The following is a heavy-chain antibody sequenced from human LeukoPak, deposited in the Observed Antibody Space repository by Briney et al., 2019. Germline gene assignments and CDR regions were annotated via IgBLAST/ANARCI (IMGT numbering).Heavy chain of an antibody. J-gene: IGHJ4*02. Sequence: GGSLRLSCAASGFTFSSYAMSWVRQAPGKGLEGVSGISGSGDRAYHADSVKGRFTISRDNAKNTLYLQMHSLRAEDTAVYYCATLLTTVTKGWGQGTLVTVSS. CDR2: ISGSGDRA. D-gene: IGHD4-11*01. CDR3: ATLLTTVTKG. V-gene: IGHV3-23*01. CDR1: GFTFSSYA.